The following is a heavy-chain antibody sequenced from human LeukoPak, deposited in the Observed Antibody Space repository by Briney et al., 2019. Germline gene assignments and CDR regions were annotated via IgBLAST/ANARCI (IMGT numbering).Heavy chain of an antibody. D-gene: IGHD5-18*01. CDR1: GGSIGSYY. V-gene: IGHV4-59*01. CDR2: IYYSGST. CDR3: ARGYSDWDFDY. J-gene: IGHJ4*02. Sequence: NPSETLSLTCTVSGGSIGSYYWSWIRQPPGKGLEWIGYIYYSGSTNYNLSLKSRVTISVDTSKNQFSLKLSSVTAADTAVYYCARGYSDWDFDYWGQGTLVTVSS.